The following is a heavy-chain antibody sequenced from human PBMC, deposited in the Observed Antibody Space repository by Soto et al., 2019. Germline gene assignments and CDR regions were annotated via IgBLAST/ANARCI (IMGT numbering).Heavy chain of an antibody. D-gene: IGHD3-22*01. CDR1: GFTFSSYV. Sequence: GGSLRLSCVASGFTFSSYVMSWVRQAPGKGLEWVSTISGSGGGSTYYADSVKGRFTISRDNSKNTLYLQMNSLRAEDTAVYYCAKVTYYYDTSVYYYFDYWGQGTQVTVSS. V-gene: IGHV3-23*01. J-gene: IGHJ4*02. CDR2: ISGSGGGST. CDR3: AKVTYYYDTSVYYYFDY.